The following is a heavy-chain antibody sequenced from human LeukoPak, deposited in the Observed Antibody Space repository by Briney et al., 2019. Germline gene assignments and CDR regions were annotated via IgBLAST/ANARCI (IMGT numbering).Heavy chain of an antibody. CDR3: ARQGEQTVHQPFDY. D-gene: IGHD1-26*01. V-gene: IGHV5-51*01. CDR1: GYGFTSYW. CDR2: IYPGDSDT. J-gene: IGHJ4*02. Sequence: GESLKISCKGSGYGFTSYWIAWVRQMPGKGLEWMGIIYPGDSDTRYSPSFQGQVAISADKSISTAYLQWSSLKASDTAMYYCARQGEQTVHQPFDYWGQGTLVTVSS.